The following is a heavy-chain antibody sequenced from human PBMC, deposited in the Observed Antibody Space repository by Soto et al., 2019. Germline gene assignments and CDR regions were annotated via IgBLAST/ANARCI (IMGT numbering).Heavy chain of an antibody. CDR1: GFTVSSNY. D-gene: IGHD5-18*01. V-gene: IGHV3-66*01. CDR3: AREYSYGYYYYYGMDV. CDR2: IYSGGST. J-gene: IGHJ6*02. Sequence: GGSLRLSCAASGFTVSSNYMSWVRQAPGKGLEWVSVIYSGGSTYYADSVKGRFTISRDNSKNTLYLQMNSLRAEDTDVYYCAREYSYGYYYYYGMDVWGQGTTVTVSS.